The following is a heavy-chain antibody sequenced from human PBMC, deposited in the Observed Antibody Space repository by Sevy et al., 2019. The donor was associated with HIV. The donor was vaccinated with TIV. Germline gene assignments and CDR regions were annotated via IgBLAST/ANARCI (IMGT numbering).Heavy chain of an antibody. CDR1: GFTFSSYG. D-gene: IGHD2-15*01. CDR2: IRYDGSNK. J-gene: IGHJ4*02. CDR3: ATDGNEVADYYGSDY. Sequence: GGSLRLSCAASGFTFSSYGMHWVCQAPGKGLEWVAFIRYDGSNKYYADSVKGRFTISRDNSKNTLYLQMNSLRAEDTAVYYCATDGNEVADYYGSDYWGQGTLVTVSS. V-gene: IGHV3-30*02.